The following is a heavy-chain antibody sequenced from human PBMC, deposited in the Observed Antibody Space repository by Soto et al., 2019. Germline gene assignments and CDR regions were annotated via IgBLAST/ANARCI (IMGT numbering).Heavy chain of an antibody. Sequence: GESLKISCKGSGYSFTSFWIGWVRQMPWKGLEWVAIIYPGDSDIRYSPSFQGQVTISADKSISTAYLQWSSLKASDTAMYYCARKPSNGQWSVWGQGTTVTVSS. D-gene: IGHD6-19*01. CDR1: GYSFTSFW. V-gene: IGHV5-51*01. CDR3: ARKPSNGQWSV. CDR2: IYPGDSDI. J-gene: IGHJ6*02.